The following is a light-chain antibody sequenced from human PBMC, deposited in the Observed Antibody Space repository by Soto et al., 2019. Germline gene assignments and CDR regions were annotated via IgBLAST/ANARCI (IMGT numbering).Light chain of an antibody. Sequence: DIQMTQSPSSLSASVGDRVTITCRASQSINSHLNWYQQKPGKPPKLLIHPTSSLQSGVPSRFSGSGTGTDFTLTISSLQPEDFATYYCQQCDSTPQTFGGGTKVEI. CDR2: PTS. V-gene: IGKV1-39*01. CDR3: QQCDSTPQT. J-gene: IGKJ4*01. CDR1: QSINSH.